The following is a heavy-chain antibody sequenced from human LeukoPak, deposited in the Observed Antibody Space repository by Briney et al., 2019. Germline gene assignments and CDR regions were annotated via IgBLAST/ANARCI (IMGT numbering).Heavy chain of an antibody. CDR2: IYYIGST. CDR3: ATSTGYDSSGYFQFDY. CDR1: GGSISSDY. D-gene: IGHD3-22*01. J-gene: IGHJ4*02. Sequence: SETLSLTCTVSGGSISSDYWSWIRQPPGKGPEWIGYIYYIGSTNYNPSLKSRVTISIDTSKNQFSLKLTSVTAADTSVYYCATSTGYDSSGYFQFDYWGQGTLVTVSS. V-gene: IGHV4-59*01.